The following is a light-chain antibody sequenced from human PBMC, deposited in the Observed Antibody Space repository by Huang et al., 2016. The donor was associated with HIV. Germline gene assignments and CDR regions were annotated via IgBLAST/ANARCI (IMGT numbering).Light chain of an antibody. J-gene: IGKJ1*01. V-gene: IGKV3-20*01. CDR3: QQCGSPTWT. Sequence: EIVLTQSPGTLSLSPGDRATLSCRASQCVDNAYVAWYQHKPGQSPSLRIYGSSMRASGIPARFSGSGFGTDFTLTISRLEPDDFAVYFCQQCGSPTWTFGQGTKVEIK. CDR2: GSS. CDR1: QCVDNAY.